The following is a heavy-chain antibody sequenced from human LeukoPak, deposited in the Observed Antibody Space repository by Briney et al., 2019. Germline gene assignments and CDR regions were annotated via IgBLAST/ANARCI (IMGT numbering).Heavy chain of an antibody. CDR3: ARRAATYYFDY. Sequence: ASVKVSCKASGYTFTSYDINWVRQATGQGLEWMGWMNPNSGNTGYAQKFQGRVTITRNTSISTAYMELSSLRSEDTAVYYCARRAATYYFDYWGQGTLVTVSS. CDR1: GYTFTSYD. J-gene: IGHJ4*02. V-gene: IGHV1-8*03. D-gene: IGHD2-15*01. CDR2: MNPNSGNT.